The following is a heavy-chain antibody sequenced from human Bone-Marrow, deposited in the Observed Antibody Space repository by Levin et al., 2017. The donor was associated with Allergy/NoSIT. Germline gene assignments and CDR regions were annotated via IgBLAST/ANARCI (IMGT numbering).Heavy chain of an antibody. V-gene: IGHV3-33*01. CDR2: IWKDANNA. Sequence: QPGGSLRLSCATSGFTFTDSDMRWVRQVPGRGLKYVAGIWKDANNAFYEDPVKGRFTISRDNSKKTLYLQMNSLRAEDTALYYCARGWRGLDVWGQGTTVTVSS. CDR3: ARGWRGLDV. J-gene: IGHJ6*02. CDR1: GFTFTDSD.